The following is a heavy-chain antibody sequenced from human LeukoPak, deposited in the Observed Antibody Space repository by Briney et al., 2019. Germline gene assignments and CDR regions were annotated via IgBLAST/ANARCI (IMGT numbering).Heavy chain of an antibody. D-gene: IGHD5-18*01. CDR1: GYTFTSYA. CDR2: INTNTGNP. CDR3: ATTSGYSYGPRFSGVEYYFDY. J-gene: IGHJ4*02. Sequence: WASVTVSCTASGYTFTSYATNWVRQAPGQGLEWMGWINTNTGNPTYAQGFTGRFVFSLDTSVSTAYLQISSLKAEDTAVYYCATTSGYSYGPRFSGVEYYFDYWGQGTLVTVSS. V-gene: IGHV7-4-1*02.